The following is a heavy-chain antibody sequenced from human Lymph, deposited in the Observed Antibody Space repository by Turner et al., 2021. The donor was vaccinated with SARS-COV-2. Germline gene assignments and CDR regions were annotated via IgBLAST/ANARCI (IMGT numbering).Heavy chain of an antibody. V-gene: IGHV4-39*01. Sequence: QLLLQESSPGLVKPSDTLSPSFTVSGGSISSSNHYWGGIRQPPGRGLEVIGHIYYSGSKYYNPSLKSRVTISVDTSKNKFSLKLSSVTAADTAVYYCARLVRRAEYYFDYWGQGTLVTVSS. D-gene: IGHD3-10*01. CDR1: GGSISSSNHY. CDR3: ARLVRRAEYYFDY. CDR2: IYYSGSK. J-gene: IGHJ4*02.